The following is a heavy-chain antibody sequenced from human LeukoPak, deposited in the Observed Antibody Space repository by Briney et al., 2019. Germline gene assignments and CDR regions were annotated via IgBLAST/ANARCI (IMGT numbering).Heavy chain of an antibody. CDR1: GYTFTNYG. Sequence: GASVKVSCKASGYTFTNYGISWVRQAPGQGLEWMGWIGTYDGDTNFAQRVEGRVTLTIDTSTNTAYMELRSLRSDDTAMYYCARDLYGGYDPNDYWGQGTLVTVSS. CDR2: IGTYDGDT. D-gene: IGHD5-12*01. J-gene: IGHJ4*02. V-gene: IGHV1-18*01. CDR3: ARDLYGGYDPNDY.